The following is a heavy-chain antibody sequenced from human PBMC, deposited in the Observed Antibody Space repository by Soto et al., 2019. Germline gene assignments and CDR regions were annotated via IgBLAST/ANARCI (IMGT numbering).Heavy chain of an antibody. V-gene: IGHV4-59*01. D-gene: IGHD4-17*01. CDR1: GGSISSYY. CDR3: ASRTLSYGDPYFDY. CDR2: IYYSGST. J-gene: IGHJ4*02. Sequence: PSETLSLTCTVSGGSISSYYWSWIRQPPGKGLEWIGYIYYSGSTNYNPSLKSRVTISVDTSKNQFSLKLSSVTAADTAVYYCASRTLSYGDPYFDYWGQGTLVTVSS.